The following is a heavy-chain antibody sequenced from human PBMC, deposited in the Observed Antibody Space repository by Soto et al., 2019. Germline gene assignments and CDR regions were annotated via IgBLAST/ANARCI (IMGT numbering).Heavy chain of an antibody. V-gene: IGHV3-30*18. CDR3: AKGVSRIVGGTPSLDC. D-gene: IGHD1-26*01. CDR2: ISYDGSYN. Sequence: QVQLVESGGGVVQPGRSPRLSCAASGFPFNNHGMHWVRQAPGKGLERVARISYDGSYNYFADSVKGRFTISRDNSKNTLYLHMNSVRVDVTAVYYCAKGVSRIVGGTPSLDCGGQGTVVTVSS. J-gene: IGHJ4*02. CDR1: GFPFNNHG.